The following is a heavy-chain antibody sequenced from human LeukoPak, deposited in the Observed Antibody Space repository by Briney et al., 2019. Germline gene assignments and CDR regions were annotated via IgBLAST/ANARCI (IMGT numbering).Heavy chain of an antibody. J-gene: IGHJ5*02. D-gene: IGHD2/OR15-2a*01. Sequence: GESLKISCKGSGYSFTTYWIGWVRQMPGKGLEWMGIIYPGDSDTRYSPSFQGQVTISADKSISTAYLQWSSLKASDSAMYYCARHVISIWYQRNNWFDPWGQGTLVTVSS. V-gene: IGHV5-51*01. CDR1: GYSFTTYW. CDR3: ARHVISIWYQRNNWFDP. CDR2: IYPGDSDT.